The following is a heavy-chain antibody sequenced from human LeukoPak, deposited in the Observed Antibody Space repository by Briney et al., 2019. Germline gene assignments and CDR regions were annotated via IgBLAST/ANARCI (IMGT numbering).Heavy chain of an antibody. CDR3: ARGFRDTAMFLDY. Sequence: GGSLRPSCAVSGITFSSYEMNWVHQAPGKGLEWISCISNVVSYYADSVKGRFTISRDNAKNSLYLQMNSLTVEDTAVYYCARGFRDTAMFLDYWGQGTPVTVSS. V-gene: IGHV3-48*03. D-gene: IGHD5-18*01. CDR1: GITFSSYE. CDR2: ISNVVS. J-gene: IGHJ4*02.